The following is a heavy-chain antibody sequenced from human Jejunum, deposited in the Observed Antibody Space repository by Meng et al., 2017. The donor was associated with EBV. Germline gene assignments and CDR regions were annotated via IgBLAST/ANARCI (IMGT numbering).Heavy chain of an antibody. V-gene: IGHV4-39*01. Sequence: SGPGLVSPSETCALTCTVPGASISSSSYYCGWIRQPPGKGLEWIGTDYNSGSTYYNPSLKSRVTISVDTSKNQFSLKLISVTAADTAAYYCARQGPSGRTFDYWGQGTLVTVSS. CDR3: ARQGPSGRTFDY. CDR1: GASISSSSYY. D-gene: IGHD1-26*01. J-gene: IGHJ4*02. CDR2: DYNSGST.